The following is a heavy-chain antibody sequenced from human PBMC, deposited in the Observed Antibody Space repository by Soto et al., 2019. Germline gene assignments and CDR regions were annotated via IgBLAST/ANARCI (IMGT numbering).Heavy chain of an antibody. CDR1: GGTLSSYA. V-gene: IGHV1-69*13. CDR3: ARVRHYDSSGDISRGAFHL. Sequence: GXSVKVSCEASGGTLSSYAISWVRQAPGQGLEWMGGIIPIFGTANYAQKFQGRVTITADESTSTAYMELSSLRSEDTGVYYCARVRHYDSSGDISRGAFHLWGQGTLVTVSS. D-gene: IGHD3-22*01. CDR2: IIPIFGTA. J-gene: IGHJ1*01.